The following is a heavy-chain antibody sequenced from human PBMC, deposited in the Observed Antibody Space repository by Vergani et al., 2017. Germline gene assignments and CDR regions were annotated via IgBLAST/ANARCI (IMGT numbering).Heavy chain of an antibody. CDR3: AKAYRDGYNYRYYFDY. J-gene: IGHJ4*02. D-gene: IGHD5-24*01. Sequence: EVQLLESGGGLVQPGGSLRLSCAASGFTFSSYAMSWVRQAPGEGLEWVSAISGSGGSTYYADSVKGRFTISRDNSKNTLYLQMNSLRAEDTAVYYCAKAYRDGYNYRYYFDYWGQGTLVTVSS. V-gene: IGHV3-23*01. CDR2: ISGSGGST. CDR1: GFTFSSYA.